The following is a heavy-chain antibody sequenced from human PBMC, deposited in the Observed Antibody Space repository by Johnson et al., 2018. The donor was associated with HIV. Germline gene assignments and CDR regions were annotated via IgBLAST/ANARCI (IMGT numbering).Heavy chain of an antibody. J-gene: IGHJ3*02. CDR2: IGSSGSPI. V-gene: IGHV3-11*04. D-gene: IGHD1-20*01. Sequence: HVQLVESGGGLVKPGGSLRLSCAASGFTFSDYYMSWIRQAPGKGLEWISYIGSSGSPIYYADSVRGRFTISRDNAKNSLYLQMNSLRAEDTAVYYCARAEGLTGRNAFDIWGQGTMVTVSS. CDR1: GFTFSDYY. CDR3: ARAEGLTGRNAFDI.